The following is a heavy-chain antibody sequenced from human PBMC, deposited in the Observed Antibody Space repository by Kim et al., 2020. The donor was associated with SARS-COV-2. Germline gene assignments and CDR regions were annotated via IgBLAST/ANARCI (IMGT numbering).Heavy chain of an antibody. Sequence: YPAYVKGRLPISGDNAKNTLYLQMNSLRAEDTALYYCARGILRTKGAFDIWGQGAMVTVSS. J-gene: IGHJ3*02. D-gene: IGHD1-26*01. CDR3: ARGILRTKGAFDI. V-gene: IGHV3-74*01.